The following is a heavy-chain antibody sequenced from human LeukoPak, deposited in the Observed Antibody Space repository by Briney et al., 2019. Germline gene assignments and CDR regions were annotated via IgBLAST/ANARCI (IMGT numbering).Heavy chain of an antibody. Sequence: SETLSLTCAVYGGSFSGYYWSWIRQPPGKGLEWIGYIYYSGSTNYNPSLKSRVTISVDTSKNQFSLKLSSVTAADTAVYYCARAADSSGWYFNWFDPWGQGTLVTVSS. D-gene: IGHD6-19*01. CDR3: ARAADSSGWYFNWFDP. V-gene: IGHV4-59*01. CDR1: GGSFSGYY. J-gene: IGHJ5*02. CDR2: IYYSGST.